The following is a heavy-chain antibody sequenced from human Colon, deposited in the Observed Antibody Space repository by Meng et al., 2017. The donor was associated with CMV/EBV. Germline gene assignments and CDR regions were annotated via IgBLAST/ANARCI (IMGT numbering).Heavy chain of an antibody. CDR2: IKPNTGDT. CDR3: AREVEGSRSRYIDY. Sequence: KASAYTCTADCRHWVRQDPGQGLEWMGRIKPNTGDTNYPQKFQGRVTMTRDTSINTVYMELTRLRSDDTAVYSCAREVEGSRSRYIDYWGQGTLVTVSS. V-gene: IGHV1-2*06. D-gene: IGHD6-13*01. CDR1: AYTCTADC. J-gene: IGHJ4*02.